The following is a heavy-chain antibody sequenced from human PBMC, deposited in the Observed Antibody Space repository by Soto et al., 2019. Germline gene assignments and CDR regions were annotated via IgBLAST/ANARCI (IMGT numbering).Heavy chain of an antibody. CDR2: IYYSGST. CDR3: ARSPPYSSSWNNWFDP. D-gene: IGHD6-13*01. J-gene: IGHJ5*02. CDR1: GGSISSYY. V-gene: IGHV4-59*01. Sequence: SETLSLTCTVSGGSISSYYWSWIRQPPGKGLEWIGYIYYSGSTNYNPSLKSRVTISVDTSKNQFSLKLSSVTAADTAVYYCARSPPYSSSWNNWFDPWGQGTLVTVS.